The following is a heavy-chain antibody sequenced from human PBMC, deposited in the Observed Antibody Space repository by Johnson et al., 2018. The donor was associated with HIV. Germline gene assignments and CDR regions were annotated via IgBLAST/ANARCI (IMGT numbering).Heavy chain of an antibody. V-gene: IGHV3-66*01. CDR2: IYSGGNT. CDR1: GFTVSSNY. D-gene: IGHD6-13*01. CDR3: ARDGESQQLPLGDALDI. J-gene: IGHJ3*02. Sequence: EVQVVESGGGLVQSGGSLRLSCGASGFTVSSNYMNWVRQAPGKGLEWVSVIYSGGNTYYADSVKGRFTISRDNSKNTLYLQMNSLRAEDTAVYYCARDGESQQLPLGDALDIWGQGTMVTVSS.